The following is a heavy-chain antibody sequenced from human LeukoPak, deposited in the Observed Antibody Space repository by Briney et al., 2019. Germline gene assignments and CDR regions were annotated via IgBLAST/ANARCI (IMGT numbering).Heavy chain of an antibody. Sequence: ASVKLSCKASGYTFTSYYMHWVRHTPGQGLELMGIINPSGGSTSYAQKFQGRVTMTRDTSTSTVYMELSSLRSEDTAVYYCARGQSTGNRGPDNYFDYWGQGTLVTVSS. D-gene: IGHD1-1*01. CDR3: ARGQSTGNRGPDNYFDY. V-gene: IGHV1-46*01. J-gene: IGHJ4*02. CDR2: INPSGGST. CDR1: GYTFTSYY.